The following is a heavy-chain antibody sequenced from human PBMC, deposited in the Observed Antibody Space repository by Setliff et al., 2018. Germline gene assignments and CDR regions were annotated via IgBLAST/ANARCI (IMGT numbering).Heavy chain of an antibody. CDR2: IYTTGTT. V-gene: IGHV4-61*02. Sequence: SETLSLTCTVSGASLRSGSNYWGWFRQPAGKGLEWIERIYTTGTTNYSPSLTGRVTISADTSKNQISLKLSSASAADTAVYYCARGKMDVVAVAGKYCVMDVWGQGTTVTVSS. CDR3: ARGKMDVVAVAGKYCVMDV. J-gene: IGHJ6*02. CDR1: GASLRSGSNY. D-gene: IGHD6-19*01.